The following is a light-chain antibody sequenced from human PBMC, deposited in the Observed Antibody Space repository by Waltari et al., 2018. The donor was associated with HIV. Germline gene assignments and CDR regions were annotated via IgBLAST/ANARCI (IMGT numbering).Light chain of an antibody. Sequence: QSVLTQPPSVSGAPGQGVTISCTGSRSNIGADYGVHWYQHLPGTAPKLLIYVNTNRPSGVPDRFSGSKSGTSASLAITGLQAEDEADYYCQSYDDSLKAYVFGSGTTVTV. V-gene: IGLV1-40*01. CDR3: QSYDDSLKAYV. J-gene: IGLJ1*01. CDR2: VNT. CDR1: RSNIGADYG.